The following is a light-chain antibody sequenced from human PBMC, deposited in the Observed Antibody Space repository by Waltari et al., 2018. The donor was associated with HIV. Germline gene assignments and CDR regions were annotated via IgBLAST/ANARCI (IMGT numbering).Light chain of an antibody. Sequence: VVTQSPATLSVSPGESATLSCRASRHISTNLAWYQQLPGQAPRLLIYNASTRVSGIPARFSGFGSGTDFTLTISSLQSDDSAIYYCQKFDLWPPWTFGQGTKVEI. J-gene: IGKJ1*01. CDR1: RHISTN. CDR2: NAS. V-gene: IGKV3-15*01. CDR3: QKFDLWPPWT.